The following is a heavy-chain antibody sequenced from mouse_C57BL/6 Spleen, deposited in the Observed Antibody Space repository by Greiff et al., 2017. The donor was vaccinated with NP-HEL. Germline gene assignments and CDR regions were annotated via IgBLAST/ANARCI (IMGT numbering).Heavy chain of an antibody. V-gene: IGHV5-4*03. Sequence: EVKLMESGGGLVKPGGSLKLSCAASGFTFSSYAMSWVRQTPEKRLEWVATISDGGSYTYYPDNVKGRFTISTDNAKNNLYLQMSHLQSTDTSMYYCARVGDYRGFAYWGQGTLVTVSA. CDR3: ARVGDYRGFAY. D-gene: IGHD2-4*01. CDR2: ISDGGSYT. CDR1: GFTFSSYA. J-gene: IGHJ3*01.